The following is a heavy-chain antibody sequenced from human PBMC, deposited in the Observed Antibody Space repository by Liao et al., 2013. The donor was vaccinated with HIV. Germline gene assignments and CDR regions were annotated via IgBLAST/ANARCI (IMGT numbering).Heavy chain of an antibody. D-gene: IGHD3-10*01. CDR1: GESFSGYY. V-gene: IGHV4-34*01. CDR2: INDSGST. J-gene: IGHJ6*03. Sequence: QVQLQQWGAGLLKPSETLSLTCAVYGESFSGYYWNWIRQPPGKGLEWIGEINDSGSTSYNPSLKSRVTVSVDTSKNQFSLKLSSVTAADTAVYYCARARRHSGSGTYAHYFFYYMDVWAKGTTVTVSS. CDR3: ARARRHSGSGTYAHYFFYYMDV.